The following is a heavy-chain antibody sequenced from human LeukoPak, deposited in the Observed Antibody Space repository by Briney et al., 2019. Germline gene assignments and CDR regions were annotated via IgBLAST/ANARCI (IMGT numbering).Heavy chain of an antibody. V-gene: IGHV4-4*07. CDR2: IYTSGST. J-gene: IGHJ4*02. D-gene: IGHD6-19*01. CDR1: GGSISSYY. CDR3: ARVGYSSGWYDGDYFDY. Sequence: SETLSLTCTVSGGSISSYYWSWIRQPAEKGLEWIGRIYTSGSTNYNPSLKSRVTMSVDTSKNQFSLKLSSVTAADTAVYYCARVGYSSGWYDGDYFDYWGQGTLVTVSS.